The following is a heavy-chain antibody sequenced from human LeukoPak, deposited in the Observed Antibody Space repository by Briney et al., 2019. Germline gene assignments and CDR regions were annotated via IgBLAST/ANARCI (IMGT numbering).Heavy chain of an antibody. CDR3: AQEGN. V-gene: IGHV3-7*01. CDR1: GFSITANW. J-gene: IGHJ4*02. CDR2: IKEDGSEK. Sequence: GGSLRLSCAASGFSITANWMSWVRQAPGKGPEWVASIKEDGSEKYYGDSVGGRFTISRDNAKNSLYLQMNSLRVEDTAVYYCAQEGNWGQGTLVTVSS.